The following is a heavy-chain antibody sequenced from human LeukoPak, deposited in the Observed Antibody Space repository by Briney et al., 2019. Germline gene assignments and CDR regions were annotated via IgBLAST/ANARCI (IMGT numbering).Heavy chain of an antibody. Sequence: PGGSLRLSCAASGFTFSSYSMNWVRQAPGKGLEWVSYISSSSSTIYYADSVKGRFTISRDNAKNSLYLQMNSLRAEDTAVYYCARDLFSTAREWWLLGVFDYWGQGTLVTVSS. V-gene: IGHV3-48*04. CDR1: GFTFSSYS. CDR3: ARDLFSTAREWWLLGVFDY. CDR2: ISSSSSTI. J-gene: IGHJ4*02. D-gene: IGHD2-21*01.